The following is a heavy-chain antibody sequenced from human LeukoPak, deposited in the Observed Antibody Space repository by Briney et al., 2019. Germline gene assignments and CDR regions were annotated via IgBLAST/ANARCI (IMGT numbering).Heavy chain of an antibody. CDR3: AKDRITMIVVEAFDY. Sequence: PGGSLRLSCAASGFTFSSYAMSWVRQAPGKGLEWVSIINGAGDATYYADSVKGRFTISRDNSKSTLYLQMNSLRAEDTAVYYCAKDRITMIVVEAFDYWGQGTLVTVSS. J-gene: IGHJ4*02. V-gene: IGHV3-23*01. CDR1: GFTFSSYA. CDR2: INGAGDAT. D-gene: IGHD3-22*01.